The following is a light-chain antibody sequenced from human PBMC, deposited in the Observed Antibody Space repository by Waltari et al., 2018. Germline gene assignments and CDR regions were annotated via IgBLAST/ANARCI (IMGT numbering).Light chain of an antibody. CDR1: QSVANY. Sequence: VILTQSPATLSLSQGERATLSCRASQSVANYLAWYQQKPGQAPRLLIYGASSRATGIPDRFSGTGSGIEFTLTISSLEPEDFAVYFCQSYSNSPLTFGGGTKVEIK. CDR3: QSYSNSPLT. CDR2: GAS. V-gene: IGKV3-11*01. J-gene: IGKJ4*01.